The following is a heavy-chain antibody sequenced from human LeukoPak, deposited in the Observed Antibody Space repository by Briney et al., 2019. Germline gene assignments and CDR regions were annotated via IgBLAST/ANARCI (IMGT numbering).Heavy chain of an antibody. CDR2: IVVGSGNT. V-gene: IGHV1-58*01. D-gene: IGHD3-22*01. CDR1: GFTFTSSA. Sequence: GTSVKVSCKASGFTFTSSAVQWVRQARGQRLEWIGWIVVGSGNTNYAQKFQERVTITRDMSTSTAYMELSSLRSEDTAVYYCAADLVYDSSGLADYWGQGTLVTVSS. CDR3: AADLVYDSSGLADY. J-gene: IGHJ4*02.